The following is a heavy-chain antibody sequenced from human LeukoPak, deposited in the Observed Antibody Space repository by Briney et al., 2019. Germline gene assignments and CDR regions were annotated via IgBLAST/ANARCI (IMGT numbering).Heavy chain of an antibody. CDR1: GFTFSSYS. D-gene: IGHD5-18*01. CDR3: ARVPSYSYGYYFDY. V-gene: IGHV3-48*02. CDR2: ISSSSSTI. Sequence: QAGGSLRLSCAASGFTFSSYSMNWVRQAPGKGLEWVSYISSSSSTIYYADSVKGRFTISRDNAKNSLYLQMNSLRDEDTAVYYCARVPSYSYGYYFDYWGQGTLVTVSS. J-gene: IGHJ4*02.